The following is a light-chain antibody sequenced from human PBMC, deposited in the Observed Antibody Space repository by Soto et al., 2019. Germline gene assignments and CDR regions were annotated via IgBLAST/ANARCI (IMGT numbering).Light chain of an antibody. V-gene: IGLV2-23*02. J-gene: IGLJ1*01. Sequence: QSALTQPASVSGSPGPSITISCTGTRSNVGSYNLVSWYQQHPGKAHKLMIYEVTKRPSGVSNRFSGSKSGNTASLTISGLQAEDEADYYCCSYAGSSTYVFGTGTKAT. CDR2: EVT. CDR1: RSNVGSYNL. CDR3: CSYAGSSTYV.